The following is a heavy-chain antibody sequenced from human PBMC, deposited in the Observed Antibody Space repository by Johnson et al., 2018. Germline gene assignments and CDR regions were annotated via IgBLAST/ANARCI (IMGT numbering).Heavy chain of an antibody. CDR3: ARVSRDGYNFVNT. CDR1: GYTFTDYY. J-gene: IGHJ5*02. D-gene: IGHD5-24*01. Sequence: QVQLVQSGAEVKKPGASVKVSCKASGYTFTDYYIHWVRQAPGQGLEWLGWIDPNSGATHYAQKFQGRVTVTRDTSISTAYMALSRLRSDDTALYYWARVSRDGYNFVNTWGQGTLVTVSS. V-gene: IGHV1-2*02. CDR2: IDPNSGAT.